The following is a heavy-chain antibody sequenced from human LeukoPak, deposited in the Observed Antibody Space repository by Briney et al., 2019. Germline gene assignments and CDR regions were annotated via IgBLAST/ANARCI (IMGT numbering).Heavy chain of an antibody. CDR3: ARFRAGVGEPYGDY. CDR1: GYTFTTYG. CDR2: ISAYNGNT. V-gene: IGHV1-18*01. Sequence: VASVKVSCEASGYTFTTYGISWGRQAPGQGLEWMGWISAYNGNTNYAQKLQGRVTMTTGTSTSTASMELRSLRSDDTAIYYCARFRAGVGEPYGDYWGQGTLVTASS. D-gene: IGHD3-10*01. J-gene: IGHJ4*02.